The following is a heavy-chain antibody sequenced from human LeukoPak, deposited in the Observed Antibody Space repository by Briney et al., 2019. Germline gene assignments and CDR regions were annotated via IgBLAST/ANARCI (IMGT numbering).Heavy chain of an antibody. V-gene: IGHV3-43*02. CDR2: ISGDGGST. D-gene: IGHD3-3*01. Sequence: GGSLRHSCAASGFTFDDYAMHWVRQAPGKGLEWVSLISGDGGSTYYADSVKGRFTISRDNSTNSLYLQMNTLRTEDTALYYCAKDFGVSRQHVLRFLEWLSLRDASDYWGQGTLVTVSS. CDR3: AKDFGVSRQHVLRFLEWLSLRDASDY. J-gene: IGHJ4*02. CDR1: GFTFDDYA.